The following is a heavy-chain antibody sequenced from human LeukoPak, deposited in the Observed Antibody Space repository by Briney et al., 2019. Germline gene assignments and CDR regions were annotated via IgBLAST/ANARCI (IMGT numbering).Heavy chain of an antibody. V-gene: IGHV3-23*01. D-gene: IGHD3-16*01. CDR3: AKDNYGGVYAS. CDR1: GFIFRNFG. CDR2: ISDVVAHT. J-gene: IGHJ5*02. Sequence: GGALRLSCAASGFIFRNFGMSWIRQAPGKGLEWVSHISDVVAHTWYADSVKGRFIISRDNSNNRVFLQMNSLRPEDTALYYCAKDNYGGVYASWGQGTLVTVSS.